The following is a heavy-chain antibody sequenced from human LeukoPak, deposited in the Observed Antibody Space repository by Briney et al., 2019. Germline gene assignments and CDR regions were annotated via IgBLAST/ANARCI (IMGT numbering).Heavy chain of an antibody. V-gene: IGHV4-59*01. CDR1: GGSISSYY. CDR3: ARGIVAGTED. Sequence: SETLSLTCTVSGGSISSYYWSWIRQPPGKGLEWIGYIYYSGSTNYNPSLKSRVTISVDTSKNQFSLKLSSVTAADTAVYYFARGIVAGTEDWGQGTLVTVSS. CDR2: IYYSGST. D-gene: IGHD6-19*01. J-gene: IGHJ4*02.